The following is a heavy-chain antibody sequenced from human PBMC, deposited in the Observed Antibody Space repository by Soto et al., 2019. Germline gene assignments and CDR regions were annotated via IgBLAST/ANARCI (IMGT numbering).Heavy chain of an antibody. J-gene: IGHJ4*02. Sequence: GSLSLSSSASGFTLSGYSMDCVLQVPGKGLEWVSYIGSGGSPIYYADSVKGRFTISRDNAQNSVYLQMHSLRDEDTAVYYCARGWLSNSFDFWGQGTLVTVSS. CDR3: ARGWLSNSFDF. CDR1: GFTLSGYS. V-gene: IGHV3-48*02. D-gene: IGHD4-4*01. CDR2: IGSGGSPI.